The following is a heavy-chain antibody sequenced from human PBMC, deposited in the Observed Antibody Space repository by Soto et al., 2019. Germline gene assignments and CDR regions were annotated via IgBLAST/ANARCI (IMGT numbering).Heavy chain of an antibody. J-gene: IGHJ4*02. V-gene: IGHV3-30*18. CDR1: GFNFSTYG. D-gene: IGHD2-8*01. CDR3: ANDVMGSPDY. Sequence: QVQLVESGGVVVQPGRSLRLSCAASGFNFSTYGVHWFRQAPGKGLEWVGVISYDGGEKYYADSVKGRFTISRDNSKDTLYLQMNSLRPEDTAVYYCANDVMGSPDYWGQGTLVTVSS. CDR2: ISYDGGEK.